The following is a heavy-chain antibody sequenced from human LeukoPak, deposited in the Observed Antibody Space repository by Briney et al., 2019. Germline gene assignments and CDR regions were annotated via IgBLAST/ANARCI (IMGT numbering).Heavy chain of an antibody. D-gene: IGHD2-2*01. V-gene: IGHV1-46*01. CDR2: INPSGGST. CDR3: ARGYCSSTSCAAFDY. J-gene: IGHJ4*02. Sequence: ASVKVSCKASGYTFTSYYMHWVRQAPGRGLEWMGIINPSGGSTSYAQKFQGRVTMTRDTSTSTVYMELSSLRSEDTAVYYCARGYCSSTSCAAFDYRGQGTLVTVSS. CDR1: GYTFTSYY.